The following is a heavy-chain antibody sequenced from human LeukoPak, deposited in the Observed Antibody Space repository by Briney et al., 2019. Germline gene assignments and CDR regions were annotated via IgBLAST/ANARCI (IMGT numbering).Heavy chain of an antibody. CDR2: IYYSGST. V-gene: IGHV4-39*01. J-gene: IGHJ4*02. Sequence: PSETLSLTCTVSGGSISSSSYYWGWIRQPPGKGLEWIGSIYYSGSTYYNPSLKSRVTISVDTSKNQFSLKLSSVTAADTAVYYCARHPGGYVGPQLIYYFDYWGQGTLVTVPS. CDR1: GGSISSSSYY. D-gene: IGHD5-12*01. CDR3: ARHPGGYVGPQLIYYFDY.